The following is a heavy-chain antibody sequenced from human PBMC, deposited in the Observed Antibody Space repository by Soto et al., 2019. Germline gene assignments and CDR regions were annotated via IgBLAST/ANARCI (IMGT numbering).Heavy chain of an antibody. CDR2: IYYSGTT. J-gene: IGHJ6*02. CDR3: ARCFAAMVRGPISPDYYYAMDV. Sequence: QVQLQESGPGLVKPSETLSLTCTVSGGSVSSGSYCWSWIRQPPGKGLEWIGYIYYSGTTKYNPSLKSRVTISVDTSKNQFSLKLNFVTAADTAVYYCARCFAAMVRGPISPDYYYAMDVWGQGTTVSVSS. CDR1: GGSVSSGSYC. V-gene: IGHV4-61*01. D-gene: IGHD3-10*01.